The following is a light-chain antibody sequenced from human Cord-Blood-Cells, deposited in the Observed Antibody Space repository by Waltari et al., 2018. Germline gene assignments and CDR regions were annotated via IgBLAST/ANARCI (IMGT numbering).Light chain of an antibody. V-gene: IGKV4-1*01. CDR1: QSVLYSSYNKNY. J-gene: IGKJ1*01. CDR2: WAS. CDR3: QQYYSTPWT. Sequence: DIVMTQSPDSLAVSLGERATINCKSSQSVLYSSYNKNYLAWYQQKPGQPPKLLIYWASTRESGVPDRFSGSGSGTDFNLPISSLQAEGVAVYYCQQYYSTPWTFGQGTKVEIK.